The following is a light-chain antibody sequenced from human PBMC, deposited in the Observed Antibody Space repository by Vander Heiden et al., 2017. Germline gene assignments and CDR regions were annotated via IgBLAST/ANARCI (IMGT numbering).Light chain of an antibody. CDR1: QSISSY. CDR3: QQYYNTPLT. J-gene: IGKJ4*01. Sequence: DLQMTESPSSLSASVGDRVTITCRASQSISSYLDWYQQKPGKAPRLLIYAASSLEGGVPSRFSGSGSGTDFTLTISSLQAEDFAAYYCQQYYNTPLTFGEGTKLEIK. CDR2: AAS. V-gene: IGKV1-39*01.